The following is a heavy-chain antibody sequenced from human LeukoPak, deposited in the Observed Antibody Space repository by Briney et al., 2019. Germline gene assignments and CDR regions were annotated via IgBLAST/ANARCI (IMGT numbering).Heavy chain of an antibody. D-gene: IGHD6-13*01. CDR3: AKVILASGTQY. CDR2: VSGSGGRT. CDR1: GFTFSGYG. V-gene: IGHV3-23*01. J-gene: IGHJ4*02. Sequence: PGGSLRLSCATSGFTFSGYGMSWVRQAPGQGLEWVSEVSGSGGRTYYRDSVKGRFTISRDNSKNTLFLLMDSLRADDTAVYYCAKVILASGTQYWGQGALVTVSS.